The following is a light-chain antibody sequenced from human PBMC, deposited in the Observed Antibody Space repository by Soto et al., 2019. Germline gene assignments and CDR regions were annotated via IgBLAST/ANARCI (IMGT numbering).Light chain of an antibody. J-gene: IGKJ5*01. CDR1: QTVSSNY. Sequence: LTQSPGTLSLSPGERATLSCRASQTVSSNYLAWYQLKPGQPPRLLIYGASGRATGIPDRFSGSGSGTAFTLTISRLESEDFAVYYCQQYGGSPSITFGQGTRLEIK. CDR2: GAS. CDR3: QQYGGSPSIT. V-gene: IGKV3-20*01.